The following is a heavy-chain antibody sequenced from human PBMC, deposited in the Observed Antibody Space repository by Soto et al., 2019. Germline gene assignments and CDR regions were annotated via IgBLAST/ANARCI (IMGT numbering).Heavy chain of an antibody. CDR3: AKGTREGSSGWFYYYYGMDV. CDR2: ISYDGSNK. V-gene: IGHV3-30*18. CDR1: GFTFSSYG. Sequence: XGSLRLSGAASGFTFSSYGMHWVRQAPGKGLEWVAVISYDGSNKYYADSVKGRFTISRDNSKNTLYLQMNSLRAEDTAVYYCAKGTREGSSGWFYYYYGMDVWGQGTTVTVSS. D-gene: IGHD6-19*01. J-gene: IGHJ6*02.